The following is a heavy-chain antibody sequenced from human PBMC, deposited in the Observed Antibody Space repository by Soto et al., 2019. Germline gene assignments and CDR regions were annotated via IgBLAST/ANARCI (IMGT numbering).Heavy chain of an antibody. J-gene: IGHJ5*02. V-gene: IGHV3-13*01. CDR3: ARGPVSGGSWWWFDP. D-gene: IGHD2-15*01. CDR1: GVTFSSYD. CDR2: IGTAGDT. Sequence: PGGSLRLSCAASGVTFSSYDMHWVRPAPGKSLEWVSAIGTAGDTYYPGSVKGRFTISRENAKNSLYLQMNSLRAGGTAVYYCARGPVSGGSWWWFDPWGQGTLVTVS.